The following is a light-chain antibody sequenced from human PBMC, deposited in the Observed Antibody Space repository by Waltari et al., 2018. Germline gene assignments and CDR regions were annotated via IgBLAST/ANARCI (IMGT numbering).Light chain of an antibody. J-gene: IGLJ2*01. CDR2: GNS. CDR3: QSYDSSLSGSV. Sequence: QSGLTQPPSVSGAPGQRATIPCTGSRSNIGAGYDVHWYQRLPGTAPKLLIYGNSIRPSGVPYRFSGSKSGTSASLAITGLQAEDEAGYYCQSYDSSLSGSVFGGGTKLTVL. CDR1: RSNIGAGYD. V-gene: IGLV1-40*01.